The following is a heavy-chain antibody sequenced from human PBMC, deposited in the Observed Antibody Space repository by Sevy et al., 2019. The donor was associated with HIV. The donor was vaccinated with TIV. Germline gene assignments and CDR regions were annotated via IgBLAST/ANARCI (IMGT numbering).Heavy chain of an antibody. Sequence: SETLSLTCTVSGGSINRGGYYRSWIRQHPGKGLEWIGYISYSGSTYYNPSLKSRVTISVDTSKNQFSLKLSSVTAADTAVYYCARYSEIPESGYCSGGSCYQADYWGQGTLVTVSS. V-gene: IGHV4-31*03. CDR1: GGSINRGGYY. J-gene: IGHJ4*02. CDR2: ISYSGST. CDR3: ARYSEIPESGYCSGGSCYQADY. D-gene: IGHD2-15*01.